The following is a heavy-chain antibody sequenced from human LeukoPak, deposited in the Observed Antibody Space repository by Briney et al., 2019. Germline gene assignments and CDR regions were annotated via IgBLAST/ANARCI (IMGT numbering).Heavy chain of an antibody. CDR3: ARDRYRSGGMDV. D-gene: IGHD6-19*01. J-gene: IGHJ6*02. V-gene: IGHV3-53*01. CDR2: MYADGST. Sequence: PGGSLRLSCAASGLTVGINYMSWVRQAPGKGLEWVSFMYADGSTDYADSVKGRFTISRDNSKNTLYLQMNTLRAEDTAIYYCARDRYRSGGMDVWGQGTTVTVS. CDR1: GLTVGINY.